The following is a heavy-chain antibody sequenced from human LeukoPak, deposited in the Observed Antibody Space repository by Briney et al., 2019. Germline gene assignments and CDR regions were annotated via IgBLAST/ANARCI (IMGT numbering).Heavy chain of an antibody. CDR2: INPNSGGT. D-gene: IGHD7-27*01. CDR3: ATAELGIAWDLRY. Sequence: GASVKVSCKASGYTFSGYYMHWVRQAPGQGLEWMGWINPNSGGTKSAQKFQGRVTMTRDTSISTAYMELSRLRSEDTAVYYCATAELGIAWDLRYWGQGTLVTVSS. CDR1: GYTFSGYY. J-gene: IGHJ4*02. V-gene: IGHV1-2*02.